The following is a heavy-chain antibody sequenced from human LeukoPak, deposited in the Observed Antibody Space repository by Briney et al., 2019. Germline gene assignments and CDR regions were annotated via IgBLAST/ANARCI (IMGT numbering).Heavy chain of an antibody. V-gene: IGHV1-46*01. J-gene: IGHJ4*02. Sequence: ASVKVSCKASGYTFTNYHMHWVRQAPGQGLEWMGIINPSGGGTSYAQKFQGRVTMTRDPSTSTVYMELSSLRSEDTAVFYCARDSGVANSYFDFWGQGTLVTVSS. CDR3: ARDSGVANSYFDF. CDR1: GYTFTNYH. D-gene: IGHD2-8*01. CDR2: INPSGGGT.